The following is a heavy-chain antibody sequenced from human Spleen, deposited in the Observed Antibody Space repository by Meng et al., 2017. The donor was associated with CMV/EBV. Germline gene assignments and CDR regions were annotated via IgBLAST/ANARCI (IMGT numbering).Heavy chain of an antibody. J-gene: IGHJ3*02. CDR2: IYWDDDK. Sequence: TSGVGVGWIRQPPGKALEWLALIYWDDDKRYSPSLKSRLTITKDTSKNQVVLTMTNMDPVDTATYYCAHRPTSTYYDFWSGPTAFDIWGQGTMVTVSS. CDR3: AHRPTSTYYDFWSGPTAFDI. D-gene: IGHD3-3*01. CDR1: TSGVG. V-gene: IGHV2-5*02.